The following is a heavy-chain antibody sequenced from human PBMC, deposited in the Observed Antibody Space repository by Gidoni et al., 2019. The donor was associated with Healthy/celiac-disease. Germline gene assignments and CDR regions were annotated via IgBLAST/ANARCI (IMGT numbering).Heavy chain of an antibody. CDR2: ISWNSGSI. J-gene: IGHJ6*02. Sequence: VQLVEAGGGLVQPGVARRLSCAAVGLAFDDYAMHWVRQAPGKGLELVSGISWNSGSIGYADSVKGRFTISRDNAKNSLYLQMNSLRAEDTALYYCAKGIAATYYGMDVWGQGTTVTVSS. CDR1: GLAFDDYA. V-gene: IGHV3-9*01. D-gene: IGHD2-15*01. CDR3: AKGIAATYYGMDV.